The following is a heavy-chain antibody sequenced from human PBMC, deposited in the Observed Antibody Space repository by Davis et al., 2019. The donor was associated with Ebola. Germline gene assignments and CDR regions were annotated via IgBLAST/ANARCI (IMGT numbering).Heavy chain of an antibody. CDR3: AREGGYSSGWPYFDN. V-gene: IGHV1-69*06. J-gene: IGHJ4*02. CDR1: GGTFSSYA. D-gene: IGHD6-19*01. Sequence: AASVKVSCKASGGTFSSYAISWVRQAPGQGLEWMGGIIPILGPGNYGQKFQGRVTITADKSTSTAYMELSSLRYEDTAVYYWAREGGYSSGWPYFDNWGQGTLVTVSS. CDR2: IIPILGPG.